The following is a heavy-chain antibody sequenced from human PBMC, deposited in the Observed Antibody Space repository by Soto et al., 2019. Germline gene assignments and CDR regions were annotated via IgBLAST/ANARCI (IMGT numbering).Heavy chain of an antibody. Sequence: QLQLQESGPGLVKPSETLSLTCTVSGGSISSSSYYWGWIRQPPGKGLEWIGSIYYSGSTYYNPSLKSRVTISVDTSKNQFSLKLSSVTAADTAVYYCARPLLFQQWYYGMDVWGQGTTVTVSS. J-gene: IGHJ6*02. CDR2: IYYSGST. D-gene: IGHD6-19*01. V-gene: IGHV4-39*01. CDR1: GGSISSSSYY. CDR3: ARPLLFQQWYYGMDV.